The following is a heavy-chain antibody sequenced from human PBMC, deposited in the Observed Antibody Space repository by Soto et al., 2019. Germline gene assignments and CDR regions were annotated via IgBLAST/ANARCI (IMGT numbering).Heavy chain of an antibody. CDR1: GFTFSSYS. V-gene: IGHV3-21*01. CDR3: ARDAVVAASFDY. Sequence: GGSLRLSCAASGFTFSSYSMNWVRQAPGKGLEWVSSISSSSSYIYYADSVKGRFTISRDNAKNSLYLQMNSLRADDTAVYYCARDAVVAASFDYWGQGTLVTVSS. J-gene: IGHJ4*02. D-gene: IGHD2-15*01. CDR2: ISSSSSYI.